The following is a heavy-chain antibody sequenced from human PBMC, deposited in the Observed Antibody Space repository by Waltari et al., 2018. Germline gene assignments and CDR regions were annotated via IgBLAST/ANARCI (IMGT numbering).Heavy chain of an antibody. Sequence: EVQLVESGGHLIQPGGSLRLSCAASSFNVSSYYMNWVHQAPGKGHGGFSILNNAGNTYYAESVKDRFTFSRDNSKNTLYLQMNSLRAEDTAVYYCARGNTKYGMDVWGQGTTVTVSS. J-gene: IGHJ6*02. CDR3: ARGNTKYGMDV. CDR1: SFNVSSYY. D-gene: IGHD3-10*01. V-gene: IGHV3-53*01. CDR2: LNNAGNT.